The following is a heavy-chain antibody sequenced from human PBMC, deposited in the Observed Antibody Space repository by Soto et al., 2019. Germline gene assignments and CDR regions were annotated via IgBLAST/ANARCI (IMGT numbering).Heavy chain of an antibody. CDR2: VYHSGRT. CDR1: GDSISGYY. CDR3: ARRGFSHDAFDI. J-gene: IGHJ3*02. Sequence: QVHLQESGPGLVKPSETLSLTCTVSGDSISGYYWNWIRQPPGKGLEWIGYVYHSGRTNYNPSLKGRVTMSVDTSKNQFSLTLSSVTAADTAVYFCARRGFSHDAFDIWGQGTMVPVSS. D-gene: IGHD3-10*01. V-gene: IGHV4-59*08.